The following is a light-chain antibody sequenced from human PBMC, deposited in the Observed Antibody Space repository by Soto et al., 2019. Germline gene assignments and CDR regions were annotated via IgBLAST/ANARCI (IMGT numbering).Light chain of an antibody. CDR1: QSISSW. J-gene: IGKJ2*01. Sequence: DIQMTQSPSTLSASVGDRVTITCRASQSISSWLAWYQQKPGKAPKLLIYKASSLESGVPSRFSGSGYGTEFTLNISRLQPDDFETYYCQQYDSYYTFGQGTKLEIK. CDR2: KAS. V-gene: IGKV1-5*03. CDR3: QQYDSYYT.